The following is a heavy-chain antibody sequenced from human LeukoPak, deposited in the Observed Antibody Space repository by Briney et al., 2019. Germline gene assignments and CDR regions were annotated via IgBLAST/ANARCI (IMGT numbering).Heavy chain of an antibody. CDR2: INHNGNVN. V-gene: IGHV3-7*03. CDR1: GFTFSSYW. D-gene: IGHD3-16*01. CDR3: ARGGGLDV. J-gene: IGHJ6*02. Sequence: GGSLRLSCAASGFTFSSYWMNWARQAPGKGLEWVASINHNGNVNYYVDSVKGRFTISRDNAKNSLYLQMSNLRAEDTAVYFCARGGGLDVSGQGATVTVSS.